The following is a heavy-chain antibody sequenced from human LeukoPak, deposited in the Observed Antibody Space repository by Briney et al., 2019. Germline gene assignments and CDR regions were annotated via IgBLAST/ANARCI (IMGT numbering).Heavy chain of an antibody. CDR2: INPNSGGT. D-gene: IGHD5-12*01. V-gene: IGHV1-2*02. J-gene: IGHJ4*02. CDR3: VTSRGYSGCHDY. Sequence: ASVKVSCKASGYTFTGYYMHWVRQAPGQGPEWMGWINPNSGGTNYAQKFQGRVTMTRDTSISTAYMELSRLRSDDTAVYYCVTSRGYSGCHDYWGQGTLVTVSS. CDR1: GYTFTGYY.